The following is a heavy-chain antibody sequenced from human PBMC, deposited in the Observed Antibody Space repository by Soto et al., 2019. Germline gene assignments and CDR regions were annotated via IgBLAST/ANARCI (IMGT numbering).Heavy chain of an antibody. CDR3: ARDPHEFWTSYWFDP. CDR1: GYTFNTYG. V-gene: IGHV1-18*01. J-gene: IGHJ5*02. Sequence: ASVKVSCKTSGYTFNTYGINWVRQAPGQGLELMGWISAYDGKTTYAEKFQGRVTLTTDTSTSTAYMELRSLRSDDTAIYYCARDPHEFWTSYWFDPWGRGTPVTVSS. CDR2: ISAYDGKT. D-gene: IGHD3-3*01.